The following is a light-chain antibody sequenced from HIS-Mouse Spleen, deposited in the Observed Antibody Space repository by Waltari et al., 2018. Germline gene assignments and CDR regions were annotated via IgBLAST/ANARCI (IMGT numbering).Light chain of an antibody. V-gene: IGLV3-10*01. CDR2: EDS. CDR1: ALSKKY. J-gene: IGLJ2*01. CDR3: YSTGSSGNHRV. Sequence: SYEPTQPLSLSVSPAQMARITCSGDALSKKYAYWYQQESGQGPVLVLKEDSKRPSGIPERYAGSRSETKATLTLSEAQVEDEADYYCYSTGSSGNHRVFCGGTKLTV.